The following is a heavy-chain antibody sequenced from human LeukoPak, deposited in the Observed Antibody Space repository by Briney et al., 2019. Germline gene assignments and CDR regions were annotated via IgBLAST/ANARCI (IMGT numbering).Heavy chain of an antibody. J-gene: IGHJ6*03. CDR1: GFTFSSYW. CDR2: IKQEGSEK. Sequence: PGGSLRLSCAASGFTFSSYWMSWVRQAPGKGREGVANIKQEGSEKYYVDSVKGRFTISRDNAKNSLYLQMNSLRAEDTAVYYCARGPTFESTSYYYYYMDVWGKGTTVTVSS. CDR3: ARGPTFESTSYYYYYMDV. D-gene: IGHD2-2*01. V-gene: IGHV3-7*01.